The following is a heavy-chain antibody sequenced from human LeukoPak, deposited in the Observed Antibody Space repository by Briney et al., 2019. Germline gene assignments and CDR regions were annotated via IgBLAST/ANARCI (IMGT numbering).Heavy chain of an antibody. CDR3: AKAVDGRGYYFERGADF. Sequence: GGSLRLSCAASGFTFSNAWMSWVRQAPGKGLEWVSSISGNGAHPYYADSVRGRFSISRDFSRNAVFLQMSSLRVEDTATYYCAKAVDGRGYYFERGADFWGQGTMVTVSS. CDR2: ISGNGAHP. CDR1: GFTFSNAW. D-gene: IGHD3-22*01. V-gene: IGHV3-23*01. J-gene: IGHJ4*02.